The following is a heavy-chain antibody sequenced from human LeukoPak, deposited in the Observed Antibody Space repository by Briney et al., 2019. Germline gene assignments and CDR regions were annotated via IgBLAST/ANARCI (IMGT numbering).Heavy chain of an antibody. J-gene: IGHJ5*02. D-gene: IGHD3-22*01. Sequence: PSETLSFTCAVSGGSISSGGYSWSWIRQPPGKGLEWIGEINHSGSTNYNPSLKSRVTISVDTSKNQFSLKLSSVTAADTAVYYCARGLRYYDSSGYNHWGQGTLVTVSS. CDR2: INHSGST. CDR1: GGSISSGGYS. CDR3: ARGLRYYDSSGYNH. V-gene: IGHV4-34*01.